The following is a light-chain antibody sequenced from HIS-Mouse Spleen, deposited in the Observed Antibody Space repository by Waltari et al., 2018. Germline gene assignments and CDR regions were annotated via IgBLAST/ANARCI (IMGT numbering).Light chain of an antibody. V-gene: IGKV3-20*01. CDR3: QQYGSSPPWT. CDR2: GAS. CDR1: QSVSSSC. Sequence: EIVLTQSPGTLSLSPGERATLSCRASQSVSSSCLAWYQQKPGPAPRLLIYGASSTAPGIPDRFSGSGSGTDFTLTISRLEPEDFAVYYCQQYGSSPPWTFGQGTKVEIK. J-gene: IGKJ1*01.